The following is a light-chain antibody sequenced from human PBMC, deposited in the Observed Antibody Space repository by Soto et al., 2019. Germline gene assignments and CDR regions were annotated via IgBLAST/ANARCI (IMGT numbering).Light chain of an antibody. J-gene: IGKJ1*01. CDR3: QPYNDWPWT. CDR1: LSVSSN. CDR2: GAS. V-gene: IGKV3-15*01. Sequence: EIVMTQSPATLSVSPGERATLSCRASLSVSSNLAWYQQKPGQAPRLLIYGASARSTGVPARFSGSGSGTEFTLTISSLQPEDFAVYYCQPYNDWPWTFGQGTKVDIK.